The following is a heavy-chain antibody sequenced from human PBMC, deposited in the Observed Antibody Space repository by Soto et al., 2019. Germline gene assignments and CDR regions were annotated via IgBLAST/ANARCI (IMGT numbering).Heavy chain of an antibody. V-gene: IGHV4-61*01. Sequence: QVQLQESGPGLVKPSETLSLTCTVSGGSVSSGSYYWSWIRQPPGKGLEWIGYIYYSGSTNYNPSLKSRVTISVDTSKNQFSLKLSSVTAADTVVYYCASTQAAPTPRGWFDPWGQGTLVSVSS. CDR2: IYYSGST. CDR3: ASTQAAPTPRGWFDP. D-gene: IGHD6-6*01. CDR1: GGSVSSGSYY. J-gene: IGHJ5*02.